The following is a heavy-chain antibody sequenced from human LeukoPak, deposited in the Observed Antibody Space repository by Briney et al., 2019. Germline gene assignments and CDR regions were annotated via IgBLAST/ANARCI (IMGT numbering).Heavy chain of an antibody. CDR3: ARPLTTVTSGIFGMDV. CDR2: INPNSGGT. CDR1: GYTFTGDY. Sequence: ASVKVSCKASGYTFTGDYMHWVRQAPGQGLEWMGWINPNSGGTNYAQKFQGRVTMTRDTSISTAYMELSRLRSDDTAVYYCARPLTTVTSGIFGMDVWGQGTTVTVSS. D-gene: IGHD4-17*01. V-gene: IGHV1-2*02. J-gene: IGHJ6*02.